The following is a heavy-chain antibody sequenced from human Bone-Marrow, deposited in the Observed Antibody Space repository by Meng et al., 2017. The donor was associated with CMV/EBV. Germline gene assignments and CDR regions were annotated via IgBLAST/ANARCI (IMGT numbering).Heavy chain of an antibody. CDR3: AKEGSYSSSTKCDLVWGRYYGMDV. D-gene: IGHD2-2*01. V-gene: IGHV3-23*01. CDR2: ISGSGGST. J-gene: IGHJ6*02. Sequence: GESLKISCAASGFTFSSYAMSWVRQAPGKGLEWVSTISGSGGSTYYADSVKGRFTISRDNSKNTLYLQMNSLRAEDTAVYYCAKEGSYSSSTKCDLVWGRYYGMDVWGQGTTVTVSS. CDR1: GFTFSSYA.